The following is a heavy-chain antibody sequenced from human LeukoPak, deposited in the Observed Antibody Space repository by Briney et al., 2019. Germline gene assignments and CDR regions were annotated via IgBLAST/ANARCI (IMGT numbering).Heavy chain of an antibody. D-gene: IGHD1-26*01. CDR3: ARVIVGTTTRLDYFDY. J-gene: IGHJ4*02. CDR1: GFTVSDNY. V-gene: IGHV3-66*01. CDR2: IYSGGNT. Sequence: PGGSLRLSCAASGFTVSDNYMSWVRQAPGKGLEWVSIIYSGGNTYYADSVKGRFTVSRDNSKNTQYLQMNSLRAEDTAVYYCARVIVGTTTRLDYFDYWGQGTLVTVSS.